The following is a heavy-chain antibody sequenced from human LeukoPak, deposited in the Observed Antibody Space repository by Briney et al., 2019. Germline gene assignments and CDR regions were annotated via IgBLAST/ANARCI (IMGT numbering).Heavy chain of an antibody. D-gene: IGHD6-19*01. CDR3: ARDLVGSGWYFGDAFDI. J-gene: IGHJ3*02. CDR1: GFTFSSYW. V-gene: IGHV3-74*01. CDR2: IKNDGSST. Sequence: GGSLRLSCAASGFTFSSYWMYWVRQAPGKGLVWVSRIKNDGSSTNYADSVEGRFTISRDNAKNTLYLQMNSLRAEDTAVYYCARDLVGSGWYFGDAFDIWGQGTMVTVSS.